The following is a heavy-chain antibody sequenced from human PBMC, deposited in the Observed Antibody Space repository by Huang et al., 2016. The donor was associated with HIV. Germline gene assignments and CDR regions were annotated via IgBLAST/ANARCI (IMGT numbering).Heavy chain of an antibody. D-gene: IGHD1-26*01. CDR3: ARRWDWAAFDI. Sequence: EVQLVESGGGLIQPGGSLRLSCAASGFTVSTNYMPWVRQAPGKGLEWVSIIDEDGSPFYTDSVRGRFTIARDNSNNTLYLQMNSLRPEDTAVYYCARRWDWAAFDIWGQGTMVTVFS. CDR1: GFTVSTNY. CDR2: IDEDGSP. J-gene: IGHJ3*02. V-gene: IGHV3-53*01.